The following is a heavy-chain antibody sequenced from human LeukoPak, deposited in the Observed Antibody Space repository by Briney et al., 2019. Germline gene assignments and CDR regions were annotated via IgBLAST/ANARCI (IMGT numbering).Heavy chain of an antibody. J-gene: IGHJ6*03. V-gene: IGHV1-18*01. CDR3: ARVDPPYYDFWSGYLAPYYYYMDV. Sequence: GASVKVSCKASGYTFTSYGISWVRQAPGQGLEWMGWMSAYNGNTNYAQKLQGRVTMTTDTSTSTAYMELRSLRSDDTAVYYCARVDPPYYDFWSGYLAPYYYYMDVWGKGTTVTVSS. CDR1: GYTFTSYG. D-gene: IGHD3-3*01. CDR2: MSAYNGNT.